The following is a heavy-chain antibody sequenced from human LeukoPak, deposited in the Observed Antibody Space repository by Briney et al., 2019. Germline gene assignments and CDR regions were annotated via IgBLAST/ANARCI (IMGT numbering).Heavy chain of an antibody. CDR2: INPDGSST. V-gene: IGHV3-74*01. D-gene: IGHD2-21*01. J-gene: IGHJ4*02. Sequence: GGSLRLSCAASGFIFSSYWIHWVRQAPGKGLVWVSRINPDGSSTTYADSVRGRSTISSDNAKNRLYLQMDSLSAEDTAVYYCARPAADCGGDCYWAFDYWGQGTLVTVSS. CDR3: ARPAADCGGDCYWAFDY. CDR1: GFIFSSYW.